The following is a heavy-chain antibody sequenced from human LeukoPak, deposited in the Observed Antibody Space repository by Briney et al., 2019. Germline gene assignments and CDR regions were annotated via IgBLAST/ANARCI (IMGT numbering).Heavy chain of an antibody. Sequence: GGSLRLSCAASGFTFSDYYMSWIRQAPGKGLEWVSYISSSGSTIYYADSVKGRFTISRDNAKNTVYLQMNSLRAEDTAVYYCVRDWGYDSSGYWQKYFDTWGQGTLVTVSS. D-gene: IGHD3-22*01. CDR3: VRDWGYDSSGYWQKYFDT. CDR2: ISSSGSTI. J-gene: IGHJ4*02. CDR1: GFTFSDYY. V-gene: IGHV3-11*04.